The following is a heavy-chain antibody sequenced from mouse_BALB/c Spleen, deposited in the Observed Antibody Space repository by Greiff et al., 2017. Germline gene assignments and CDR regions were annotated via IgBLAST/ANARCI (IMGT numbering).Heavy chain of an antibody. CDR3: ARERYYAMDY. CDR2: INPGSGGT. CDR1: GYAFTNYL. J-gene: IGHJ4*01. V-gene: IGHV1-54*03. Sequence: QVQLQQSGAELVRPGTSVKVSCKASGYAFTNYLIEWVKQRPGQGLEWIGVINPGSGGTNYNEKFKGKATLTADKSSSTAYMQLSSLTSDDSAVYFCARERYYAMDYWGQGTSVTVSS.